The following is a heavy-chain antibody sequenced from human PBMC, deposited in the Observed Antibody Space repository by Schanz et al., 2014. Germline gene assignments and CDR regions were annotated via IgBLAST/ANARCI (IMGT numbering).Heavy chain of an antibody. CDR2: LNFDETYT. J-gene: IGHJ4*02. D-gene: IGHD5-18*01. Sequence: EVQLVESGGGLIQPGGSLRLSCAVSGFTVNTNYMSWVRQAPGKGLECVSRLNFDETYTSYADSVKGRFTISRDNAKNTVYLQMTSLRVEDTAVYYCARGGADSAMAHEYWGRGTLVTVSS. CDR3: ARGGADSAMAHEY. V-gene: IGHV3-74*02. CDR1: GFTVNTNY.